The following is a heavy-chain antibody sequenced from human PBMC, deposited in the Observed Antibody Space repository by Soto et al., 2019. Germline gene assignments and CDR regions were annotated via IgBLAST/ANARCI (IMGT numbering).Heavy chain of an antibody. D-gene: IGHD6-19*01. J-gene: IGHJ4*02. CDR2: IYYSGST. CDR1: GGSGSRGDYY. CDR3: ARGPGGIAVAGTVY. Sequence: PSQTRSLAGTVPGGSGSRGDYYWSWIRQPPGKGLEWIGYIYYSGSTYYNPSLKSRVTISVDTSKNQFSLKLSSVTAADTAVYYCARGPGGIAVAGTVYWGQGTLVTVSS. V-gene: IGHV4-30-4*01.